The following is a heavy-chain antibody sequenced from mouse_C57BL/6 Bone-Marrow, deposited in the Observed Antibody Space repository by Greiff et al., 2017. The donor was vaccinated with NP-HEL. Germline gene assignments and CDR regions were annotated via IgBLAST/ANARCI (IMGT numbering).Heavy chain of an antibody. CDR3: SRVYCPYYFDY. V-gene: IGHV8-12*01. J-gene: IGHJ2*01. CDR1: GFSLSTSGMG. CDR2: TYWDDDK. Sequence: QVTLKESGPGILQSSQTLSLTCSFSGFSLSTSGMGVSWIRQPSGKGLEWLAHTYWDDDKRYNPSLKSRLTISKDTSRNHVFLTITSVDTADTAAYDCSRVYCPYYFDYWGQGTTLTVSS. D-gene: IGHD1-1*01.